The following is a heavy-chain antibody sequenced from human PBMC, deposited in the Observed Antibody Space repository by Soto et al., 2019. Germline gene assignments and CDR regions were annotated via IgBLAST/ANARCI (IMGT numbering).Heavy chain of an antibody. CDR1: GFTFSTDA. CDR3: AKLRGWLGVGANSVMNFVS. J-gene: IGHJ4*02. CDR2: ITGTSVRT. D-gene: IGHD1-26*01. Sequence: EVQLLDSGGGLVQPGGSLRLSCAASGFTFSTDAMSWVRQAPGKGLEWVSGITGTSVRTYYADSVQGRFTISRDNSNNSLFQQMHSLRAKDSALYYSAKLRGWLGVGANSVMNFVSWAQGTLVTVS. V-gene: IGHV3-23*01.